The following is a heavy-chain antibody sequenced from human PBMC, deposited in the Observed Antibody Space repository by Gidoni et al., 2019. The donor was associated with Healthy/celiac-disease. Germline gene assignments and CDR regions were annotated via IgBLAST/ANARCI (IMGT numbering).Heavy chain of an antibody. CDR2: IRSKANSYAT. D-gene: IGHD6-13*01. CDR3: TWSIAAADYYFDY. CDR1: GFTFSGSA. Sequence: EVQLVESGGGLVQPGGSLKLSCAASGFTFSGSAMDWVRQASGKGLEWVGRIRSKANSYATAYAASVKGRFTISRDDSKNTAYLQMNSLKTEDTAVYYCTWSIAAADYYFDYWGQGTLVTVSS. V-gene: IGHV3-73*02. J-gene: IGHJ4*02.